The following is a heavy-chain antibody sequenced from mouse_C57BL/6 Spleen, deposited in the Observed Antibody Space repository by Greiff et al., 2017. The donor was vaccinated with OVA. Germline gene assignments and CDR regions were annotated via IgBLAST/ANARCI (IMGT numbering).Heavy chain of an antibody. Sequence: EVMLVESGGGLVKPGGSLKLSCAASGFTFSSYAMSWVRQTPEKRLEWVATISDGGSYTYYPDNVKGRFTISRDNAKNNLYLQMSHLKSEDTAMYYCARGGGFYYGNFYYAMDDWGQGTSVTVSS. D-gene: IGHD2-1*01. J-gene: IGHJ4*01. CDR2: ISDGGSYT. V-gene: IGHV5-4*03. CDR1: GFTFSSYA. CDR3: ARGGGFYYGNFYYAMDD.